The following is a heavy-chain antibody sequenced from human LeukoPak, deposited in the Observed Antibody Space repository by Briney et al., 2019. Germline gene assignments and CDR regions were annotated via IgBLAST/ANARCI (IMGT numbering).Heavy chain of an antibody. J-gene: IGHJ4*02. D-gene: IGHD3-22*01. CDR2: INPNSGGT. CDR1: GYIFTGYY. Sequence: ASVKVSCKASGYIFTGYYVYWVRQAPGQGLEWMGWINPNSGGTNYAQKFQGWVTMTRDTSISTAYMELSRLRSDDTAVYYCAREGSSGYYYFDYWGQGTLVTVSS. V-gene: IGHV1-2*04. CDR3: AREGSSGYYYFDY.